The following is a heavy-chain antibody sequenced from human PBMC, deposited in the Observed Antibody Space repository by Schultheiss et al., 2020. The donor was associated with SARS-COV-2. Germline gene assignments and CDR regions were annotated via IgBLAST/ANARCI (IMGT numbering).Heavy chain of an antibody. D-gene: IGHD5-12*01. J-gene: IGHJ6*02. CDR2: IYYSGST. V-gene: IGHV4-61*01. Sequence: SQTLSLTCTVSGGSVSSGSYYWSWIRQPPGKGLEWIGYIYYSGSTNYNPSLKSRVTISVDTSKNQFSLKLSSVTAADTAMYYCTRRLPGWLRQYYYYYYGMDVWGQGTTVTVSS. CDR3: TRRLPGWLRQYYYYYYGMDV. CDR1: GGSVSSGSYY.